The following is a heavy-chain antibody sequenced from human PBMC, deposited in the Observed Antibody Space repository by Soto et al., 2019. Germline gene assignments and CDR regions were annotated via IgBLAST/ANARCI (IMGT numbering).Heavy chain of an antibody. V-gene: IGHV1-69*01. CDR3: ARVLYYGSGSYSPYGMDV. Sequence: QVQLVQSGAEVKKPGSSVKVSCKTSGVSFNNNGIGWVRQAPGHGLEWMGGVSPPFRTSNYARKFQGRISITADASTGTVNMELRSLTSEDTAQYHCARVLYYGSGSYSPYGMDVWGQGTTVTVSS. J-gene: IGHJ6*02. CDR2: VSPPFRTS. D-gene: IGHD3-10*01. CDR1: GVSFNNNG.